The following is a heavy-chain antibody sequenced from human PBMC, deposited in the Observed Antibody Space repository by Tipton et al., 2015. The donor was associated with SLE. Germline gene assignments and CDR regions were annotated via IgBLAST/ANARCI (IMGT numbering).Heavy chain of an antibody. CDR1: GGSISSYY. Sequence: GLVKPSETLSLTCTVSGGSISSYYWSWIRQPPGKGLEWIGYIYYSGSTNYNPSLKSRVTISVDTSKNQFSLKLSSVTVAGTAVYYCAGGQLERRRFDYWGQGTLVTVSS. J-gene: IGHJ4*02. CDR3: AGGQLERRRFDY. D-gene: IGHD1-1*01. CDR2: IYYSGST. V-gene: IGHV4-59*01.